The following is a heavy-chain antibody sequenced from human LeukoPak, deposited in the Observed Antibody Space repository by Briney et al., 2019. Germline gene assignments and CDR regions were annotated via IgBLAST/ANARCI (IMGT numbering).Heavy chain of an antibody. CDR3: AKEYSSSWYYFDY. D-gene: IGHD6-13*01. J-gene: IGHJ4*02. CDR1: GFTFRSHP. V-gene: IGHV3-23*01. CDR2: ISSSGGGT. Sequence: GGSLRLSCAASGFTFRSHPMSWPRQPPGKGLEWVSAISSSGGGTYYADSVKGRFTISRDNSKNKLYLQMNSLRAEDTAVYYCAKEYSSSWYYFDYWGQGTLVTVSS.